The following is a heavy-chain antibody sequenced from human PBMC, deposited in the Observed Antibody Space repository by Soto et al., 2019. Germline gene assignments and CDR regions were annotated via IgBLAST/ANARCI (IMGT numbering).Heavy chain of an antibody. J-gene: IGHJ4*02. CDR1: GFVVSRNY. CDR3: ARSLYCGTECNSGYLDF. D-gene: IGHD2-21*01. V-gene: IGHV3-53*01. CDR2: MYSDGKT. Sequence: EVQLVESGGGLIQPGGSLRLSCATSGFVVSRNYMHWVRQAPGKGLEWVAVMYSDGKTYYAESVKGRFTISRDNSKSTVFLHMKSLTADDTAVYYCARSLYCGTECNSGYLDFWGQGSLVTVSS.